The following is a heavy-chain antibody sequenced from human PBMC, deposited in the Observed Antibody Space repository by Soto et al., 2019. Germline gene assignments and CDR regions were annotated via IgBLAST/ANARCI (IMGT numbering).Heavy chain of an antibody. J-gene: IGHJ5*02. D-gene: IGHD5-18*01. CDR3: AKVMVKNWFDP. V-gene: IGHV3-23*01. CDR1: GFTFSSYA. Sequence: GALRLSCAASGFTFSSYAMSWVRQAPGKGLEWVSAISGSGGSTYYADSVKGRFTISRDNSKNTLYLQMSSLRAEDTAVYYCAKVMVKNWFDPWGQGTLVTVSS. CDR2: ISGSGGST.